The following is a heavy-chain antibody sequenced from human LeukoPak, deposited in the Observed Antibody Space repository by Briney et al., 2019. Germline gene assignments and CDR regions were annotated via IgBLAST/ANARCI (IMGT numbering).Heavy chain of an antibody. J-gene: IGHJ3*02. D-gene: IGHD1-1*01. CDR2: ISYIGST. CDR3: AGDQLALNALNI. Sequence: SETLSLTCTVSGGSMSSHYWSWIRQPPGKGLEWLGYISYIGSTNYSPSLKSRVTISVDTSKNQFSLRLSSVTAADTAVYFCAGDQLALNALNIWGQGTMVSVS. V-gene: IGHV4-59*11. CDR1: GGSMSSHY.